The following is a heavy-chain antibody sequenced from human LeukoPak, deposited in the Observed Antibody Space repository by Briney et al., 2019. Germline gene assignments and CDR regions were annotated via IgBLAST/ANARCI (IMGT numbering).Heavy chain of an antibody. CDR3: AKIYRGGFGMDV. V-gene: IGHV3-30*18. CDR1: GFRLSSYG. Sequence: PGRSLRLSCAASGFRLSSYGFHWVRQAPGKGLEWVAVISYDGSDRYYADSVKGRFTISRDNSNNTLYLQMNSLRVEDTALYYCAKIYRGGFGMDVWGQGTTVTVYS. CDR2: ISYDGSDR. D-gene: IGHD1-26*01. J-gene: IGHJ6*02.